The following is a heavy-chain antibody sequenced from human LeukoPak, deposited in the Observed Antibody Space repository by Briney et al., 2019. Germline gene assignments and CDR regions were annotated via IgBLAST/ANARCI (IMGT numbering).Heavy chain of an antibody. J-gene: IGHJ4*02. V-gene: IGHV4-30-4*08. CDR1: GGSISSSSYY. D-gene: IGHD3-10*01. Sequence: SETLSLTCTVSGGSISSSSYYWGWIRQPPGKGLEWIGCIYYSGSTYYNPSLKSRVTISVDTSKNQFSLKLSSVTAADTAVYYCARAEATYYYGSGSYYYFDYWGQGTLVTVSS. CDR3: ARAEATYYYGSGSYYYFDY. CDR2: IYYSGST.